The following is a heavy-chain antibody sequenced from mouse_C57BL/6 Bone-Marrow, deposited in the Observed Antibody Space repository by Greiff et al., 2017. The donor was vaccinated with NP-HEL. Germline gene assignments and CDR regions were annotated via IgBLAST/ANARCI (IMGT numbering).Heavy chain of an antibody. V-gene: IGHV1-81*01. CDR2: IYPRSGNT. Sequence: QVQLQQSGAELARPGASVKLSCKASGYTFTSYGISWVKQSPGQGLEWIGEIYPRSGNTYYNEKFKGKATLTADKSSSKAYMELRSLTSEDSAVSFTARGSDVGECSAGDYWGQGTSVTVSS. CDR3: ARGSDVGECSAGDY. J-gene: IGHJ4*01. D-gene: IGHD6-1*01. CDR1: GYTFTSYG.